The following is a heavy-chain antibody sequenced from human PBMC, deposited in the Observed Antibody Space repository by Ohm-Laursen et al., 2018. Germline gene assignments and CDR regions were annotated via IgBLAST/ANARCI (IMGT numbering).Heavy chain of an antibody. CDR3: ARVSHWFDP. Sequence: TLSLTCAVYGGSFSGYYWSWIRQPPGKGLEWIGEINHSRSTKYNSSFKSRVTISVDTSKNQFSLKLSSVTAADTAVYYCARVSHWFDPWGQGTLVTVSS. V-gene: IGHV4-34*01. CDR2: INHSRST. CDR1: GGSFSGYY. J-gene: IGHJ5*02.